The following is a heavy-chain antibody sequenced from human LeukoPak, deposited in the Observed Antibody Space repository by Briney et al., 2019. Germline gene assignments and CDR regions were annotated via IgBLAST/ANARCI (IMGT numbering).Heavy chain of an antibody. D-gene: IGHD3-9*01. V-gene: IGHV1-69*04. J-gene: IGHJ4*02. CDR1: GGTFSNYA. CDR3: ATGTVLRYFDWLSYFDY. Sequence: ASVKVSCKASGGTFSNYAISWVRQAPGQGLEWMGRIIPILGIANYAQKFQGRVTITADKSTSTAYMELSSLRSEDTAVYYCATGTVLRYFDWLSYFDYWGQGTLVTVSS. CDR2: IIPILGIA.